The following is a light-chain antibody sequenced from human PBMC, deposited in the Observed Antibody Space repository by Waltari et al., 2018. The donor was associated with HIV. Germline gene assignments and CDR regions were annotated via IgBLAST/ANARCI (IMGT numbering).Light chain of an antibody. CDR2: SAS. J-gene: IGKJ4*01. V-gene: IGKV3-20*01. CDR3: QQRGSGWLT. Sequence: EIVLTQSPGTLSLSPGERATLSCRASQSIGSDYLVWYQQKPGQAPTLLFYSASSRATGIPDRFSGSGSGTDFTLTISRLEPEDFAVYFCQQRGSGWLTFGGGTKVEIK. CDR1: QSIGSDY.